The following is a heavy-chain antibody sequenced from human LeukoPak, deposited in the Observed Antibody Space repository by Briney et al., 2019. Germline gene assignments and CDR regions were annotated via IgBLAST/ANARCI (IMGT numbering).Heavy chain of an antibody. CDR3: ASHYYDSSGYYPNDAFDL. D-gene: IGHD3-22*01. CDR1: GGYISSYY. V-gene: IGHV4-59*12. J-gene: IGHJ3*01. CDR2: IYYSGST. Sequence: PSEALSLTCTVSGGYISSYYWSWIRQPPGKGLEGIGYIYYSGSTNYNPSLKSRVTISVDRSKNQFSLKLSSVTAADTAVYYCASHYYDSSGYYPNDAFDLWGQGTMVTVSS.